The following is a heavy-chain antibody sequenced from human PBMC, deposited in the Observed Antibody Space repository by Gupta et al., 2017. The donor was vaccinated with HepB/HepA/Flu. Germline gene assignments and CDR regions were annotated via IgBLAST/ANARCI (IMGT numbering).Heavy chain of an antibody. CDR3: AKVPTGTLQVDY. CDR2: ISGSGGST. J-gene: IGHJ4*01. CDR1: GFTFSNYV. V-gene: IGHV3-23*01. D-gene: IGHD1-14*01. Sequence: EVQLLESGGGLVQPGGSLRLSCEAAGFTFSNYVTRWVRQAPGKGLEWVSSISGSGGSTFYTDSVKGRFTISRDNSKNTLYLQMNSLRAEDTALYYCAKVPTGTLQVDYWGHGILVTVSS.